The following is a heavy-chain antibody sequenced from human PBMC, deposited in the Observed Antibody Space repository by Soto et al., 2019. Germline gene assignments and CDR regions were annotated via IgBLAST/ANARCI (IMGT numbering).Heavy chain of an antibody. CDR3: ARSAYDYDSSGYSFDY. J-gene: IGHJ4*02. CDR2: IYYSGST. CDR1: GGSISSSSYY. D-gene: IGHD3-22*01. V-gene: IGHV4-39*01. Sequence: QLQLQESGPGLVKPSETLSLTCTVSGGSISSSSYYWGWIRQPPGKGLEWIGSIYYSGSTYYNPSLKSRVTISVDTSKNQFSLKLSSVTAADTAVYYCARSAYDYDSSGYSFDYWGQGTLVTVSS.